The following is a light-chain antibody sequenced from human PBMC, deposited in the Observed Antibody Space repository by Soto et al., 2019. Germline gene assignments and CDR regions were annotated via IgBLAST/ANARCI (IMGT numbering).Light chain of an antibody. J-gene: IGKJ2*01. CDR2: GAS. CDR1: QSISTTY. V-gene: IGKV3-15*01. Sequence: EIVVTQSPGTLSLSPGERATLSCRASQSISTTYLAWYQQRPGQAPRLLIYGASTRATGIPERFSGSGSGTEFTLTISSLQSEDFAVYYCQQYNNWPPAYTFGQGTKVDIK. CDR3: QQYNNWPPAYT.